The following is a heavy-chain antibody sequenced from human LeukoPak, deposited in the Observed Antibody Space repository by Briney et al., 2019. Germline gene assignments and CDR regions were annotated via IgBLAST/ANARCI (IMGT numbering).Heavy chain of an antibody. CDR3: ARDAQLRYFDWYFDY. D-gene: IGHD3-9*01. J-gene: IGHJ4*02. Sequence: GGSLRLSCAASGFTFDDYGMSWVRQAPGKGLEWVSGINWNGGSTGYADSVKGRFTISRDNAKNSLYLQMNSLRAEDTALYYGARDAQLRYFDWYFDYWGQGTLVTVSS. CDR1: GFTFDDYG. CDR2: INWNGGST. V-gene: IGHV3-20*04.